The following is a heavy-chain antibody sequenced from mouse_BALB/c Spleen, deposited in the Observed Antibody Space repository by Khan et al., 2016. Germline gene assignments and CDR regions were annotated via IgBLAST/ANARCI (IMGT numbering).Heavy chain of an antibody. CDR2: ISYDGSN. CDR1: GYSITSGYY. Sequence: EVQLQESGPGLVKPSQSLSLTCSVTGYSITSGYYWNWIRQFPGNKLEWMGYISYDGSNNYNPSLKNRISITRDTSKNQFFLKLNSVTTEDTATYYCALLLRPRDYWGQGTTLTVSS. V-gene: IGHV3-6*02. CDR3: ALLLRPRDY. J-gene: IGHJ2*01. D-gene: IGHD1-1*01.